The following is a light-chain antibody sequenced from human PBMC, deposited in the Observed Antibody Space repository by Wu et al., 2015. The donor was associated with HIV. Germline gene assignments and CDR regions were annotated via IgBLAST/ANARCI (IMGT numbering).Light chain of an antibody. Sequence: EILMTQSPATLSVSPGERATLSCRASQSVSRNFAWYQQKPGQAPRLLIYAASTRATGIPARFSGSGSGTEFTLTITSMQSEDVAVYYCQQYNNWPRTFGQGTKVEIK. CDR1: QSVSRN. J-gene: IGKJ1*01. CDR2: AAS. CDR3: QQYNNWPRT. V-gene: IGKV3-15*01.